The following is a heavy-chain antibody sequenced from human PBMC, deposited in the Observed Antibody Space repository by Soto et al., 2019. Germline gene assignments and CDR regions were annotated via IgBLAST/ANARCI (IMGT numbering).Heavy chain of an antibody. V-gene: IGHV4-59*12. CDR3: VSVEGTPTVTGDYSYAAEA. CDR2: IFDGGSA. CDR1: VVTITYYY. D-gene: IGHD4-17*01. Sequence: PWETLSLTCTVSVVTITYYYWSWIRHSPGKWLEWLGYIFDGGSANYNPSLKSRVSFSLDKSQNQLSLKLTSVTGTDTAIYYCVSVEGTPTVTGDYSYAAEAWGQGTAVTVSS. J-gene: IGHJ6*02.